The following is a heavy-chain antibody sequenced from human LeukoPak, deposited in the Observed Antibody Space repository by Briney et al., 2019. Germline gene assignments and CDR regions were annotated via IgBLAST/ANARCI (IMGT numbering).Heavy chain of an antibody. CDR1: GGSISSSGYY. V-gene: IGHV4-39*01. J-gene: IGHJ4*02. D-gene: IGHD6-19*01. CDR3: ARRVTGTGGIDY. Sequence: PSETLSLTCTVSGGSISSSGYYWGWIRQPPGKGLEWIGTIYYSGTTYYNPSLESRVTISVDTSKNQFSLNLSSVTAADTAVYYSARRVTGTGGIDYWGQGTLVTVSS. CDR2: IYYSGTT.